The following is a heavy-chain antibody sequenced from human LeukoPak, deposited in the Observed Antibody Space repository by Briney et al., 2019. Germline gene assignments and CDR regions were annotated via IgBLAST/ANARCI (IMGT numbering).Heavy chain of an antibody. CDR1: GYTFTSYY. V-gene: IGHV1-46*01. CDR3: ATGPRYDYVWGSYRFHY. Sequence: GASVKVSCKASGYTFTSYYMHWVRQAPGQGLEWMGIINPSGGSTSYAQKFQGRVTITRNTSISTAYMELSSLRFEDTAVYYCATGPRYDYVWGSYRFHYWGQGTLVTVSS. J-gene: IGHJ4*02. CDR2: INPSGGST. D-gene: IGHD3-16*02.